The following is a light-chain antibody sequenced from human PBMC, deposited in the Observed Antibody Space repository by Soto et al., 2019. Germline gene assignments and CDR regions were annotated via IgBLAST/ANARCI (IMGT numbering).Light chain of an antibody. Sequence: EIVLTQSPATLSLSPGERATLSCRASQSVSSYLAWYQQKPGQAPRLLIYDASNRATGIPARFSGSGSGTDFPLTISSLEPEDFAVYYCQQRGTWPPLTFGGGTKVEIK. V-gene: IGKV3-11*01. J-gene: IGKJ4*01. CDR2: DAS. CDR3: QQRGTWPPLT. CDR1: QSVSSY.